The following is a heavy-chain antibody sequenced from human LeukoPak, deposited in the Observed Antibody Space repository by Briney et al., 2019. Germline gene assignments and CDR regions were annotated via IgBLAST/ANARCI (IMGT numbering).Heavy chain of an antibody. CDR2: ISSSSSTI. D-gene: IGHD6-19*01. Sequence: GGSLRLSCAASGFTFSSYSMNWVRQAPGKGLEWVSYISSSSSTIYYADSVKGRFTISGDNAKNSLYLQMNSLRAEDTAVYYCARRRAVAGRASHDAFDIWGQGTMVTVSS. V-gene: IGHV3-48*04. CDR1: GFTFSSYS. J-gene: IGHJ3*02. CDR3: ARRRAVAGRASHDAFDI.